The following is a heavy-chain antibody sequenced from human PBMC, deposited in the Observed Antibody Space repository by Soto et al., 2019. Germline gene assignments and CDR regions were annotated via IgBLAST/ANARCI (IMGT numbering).Heavy chain of an antibody. V-gene: IGHV4-34*01. CDR1: GGSFSGYY. Sequence: SETLSLTCAVYGGSFSGYYWSWIRQPPGKGLEWIGEINHSGSTNYNPSLKSRVTISVDTSKNQFSLKLSSVTAADTAVYYCATSINFYYWGQGTLVTVSS. D-gene: IGHD1-20*01. J-gene: IGHJ4*02. CDR2: INHSGST. CDR3: ATSINFYY.